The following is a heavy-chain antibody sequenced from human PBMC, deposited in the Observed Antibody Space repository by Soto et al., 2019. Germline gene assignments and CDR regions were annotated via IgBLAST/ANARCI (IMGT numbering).Heavy chain of an antibody. CDR2: IYTKERT. D-gene: IGHD3-16*01. J-gene: IGHJ5*02. Sequence: SETLSLTCTVSGGSITNYYWSWIRQPAGKGLEWIGRIYTKERTNYNLSFRNRVTMSVDTSKNQFSLKLDAVTAADTAGYYCARDDYKDGGNNWFDPWGQGTLVTVSS. CDR1: GGSITNYY. V-gene: IGHV4-4*07. CDR3: ARDDYKDGGNNWFDP.